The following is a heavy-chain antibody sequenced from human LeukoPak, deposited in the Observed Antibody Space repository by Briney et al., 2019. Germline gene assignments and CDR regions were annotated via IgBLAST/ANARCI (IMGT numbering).Heavy chain of an antibody. J-gene: IGHJ4*02. V-gene: IGHV1-18*04. CDR1: GYTFTSYG. CDR3: ARDSVGYYDILTGYYYPSRFDY. D-gene: IGHD3-9*01. Sequence: GASVKVSFKASGYTFTSYGISWVRQAPGQGREWMGWISAYNGNTNYAQKLQGRVTITTDTSTSTAYMELRSLRSDDTAVYYCARDSVGYYDILTGYYYPSRFDYWGQGTLVTVSS. CDR2: ISAYNGNT.